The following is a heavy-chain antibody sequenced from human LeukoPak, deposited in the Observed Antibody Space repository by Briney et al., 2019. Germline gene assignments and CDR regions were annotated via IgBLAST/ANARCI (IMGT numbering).Heavy chain of an antibody. V-gene: IGHV3-30*03. CDR2: ISYDGSNK. CDR1: GFTFSSYG. D-gene: IGHD4-17*01. J-gene: IGHJ3*02. CDR3: ARVTTIPASDSFDI. Sequence: PGRSLRLSCAASGFTFSSYGMHWVRQAPGEGMGWVAVISYDGSNKYYADSVKGRFSISRDNSKSTLYLQMNSLRVEDTAVYYCARVTTIPASDSFDIWGQGTVVTVSS.